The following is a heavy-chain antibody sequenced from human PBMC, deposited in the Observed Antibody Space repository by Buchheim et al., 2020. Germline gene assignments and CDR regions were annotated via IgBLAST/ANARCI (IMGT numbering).Heavy chain of an antibody. J-gene: IGHJ6*02. D-gene: IGHD2-2*01. CDR2: IKSKPDGGTT. CDR3: TTGPGPYQLLSYYYYGLDV. V-gene: IGHV3-15*01. CDR1: GFTFSNAW. Sequence: EVQLVESGGGLVKPGGSLRLSCAASGFTFSNAWMSWVRQAPGKGLEWVGRIKSKPDGGTTDYAAPVRDRFTISRDDSKNTLYLQMNSLKTEDTAVYYCTTGPGPYQLLSYYYYGLDVWGQGTT.